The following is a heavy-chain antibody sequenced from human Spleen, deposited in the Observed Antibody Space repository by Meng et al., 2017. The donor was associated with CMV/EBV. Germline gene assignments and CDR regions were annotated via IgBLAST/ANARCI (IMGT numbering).Heavy chain of an antibody. D-gene: IGHD5-18*01. J-gene: IGHJ6*02. CDR2: ISSSSSTI. CDR1: GFTFSSYS. Sequence: GESLKISCAASGFTFSSYSMNWVRQAPGKGLEWVSYISSSSSTIYYADSVKGRFTISRDNAKNSLYLQMNSLRAEDTAAYYCARDDRYSYGEQYYYYYYGMDVWGQGTTVTVSS. CDR3: ARDDRYSYGEQYYYYYYGMDV. V-gene: IGHV3-48*04.